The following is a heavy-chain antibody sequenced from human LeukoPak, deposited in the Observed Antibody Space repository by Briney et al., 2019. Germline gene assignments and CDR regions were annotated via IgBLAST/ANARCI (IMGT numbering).Heavy chain of an antibody. CDR1: GGTSSSYA. Sequence: GASVKVSCKASGGTSSSYAISWVRQAPGQGLEWMGGIIPIFGTANYAQKFQGRVTITADKSTSTAYMELSSLRSEDTAVYYCARDPGSTHHWGQFDYWGQGTLVTVSS. J-gene: IGHJ4*02. CDR3: ARDPGSTHHWGQFDY. CDR2: IIPIFGTA. V-gene: IGHV1-69*06. D-gene: IGHD3-10*01.